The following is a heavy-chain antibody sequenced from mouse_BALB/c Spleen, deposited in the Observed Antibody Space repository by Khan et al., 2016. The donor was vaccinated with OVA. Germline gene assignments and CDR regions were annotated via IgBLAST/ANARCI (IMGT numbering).Heavy chain of an antibody. J-gene: IGHJ2*01. D-gene: IGHD1-2*01. CDR3: ARTARIKY. CDR1: GYSITSGYG. V-gene: IGHV3-2*02. CDR2: ISYSGST. Sequence: VQLKESGPGLVKPSQPLSLTCTVTGYSITSGYGWNWIRQFPGNKLELMGYISYSGSTNYNPSLKSRISITRDTSKNQFFLQLNSVTTEDTATXYCARTARIKYWGQGTTLTVSS.